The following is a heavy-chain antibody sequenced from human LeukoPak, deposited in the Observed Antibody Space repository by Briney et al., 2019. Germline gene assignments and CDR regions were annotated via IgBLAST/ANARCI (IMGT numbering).Heavy chain of an antibody. CDR1: GFTFRTNG. D-gene: IGHD2-2*01. CDR2: ISGSGAGT. CDR3: AKDQTDYCSSTSCRVGVNY. Sequence: GGSLRLSCVASGFTFRTNGMRWFRQAPGKGLEWVSAISGSGAGTYYADSVKGRFTMSGDNSKNTVYLQMNSLRAEGTAVYYCAKDQTDYCSSTSCRVGVNYWGQGTLVTVSS. V-gene: IGHV3-23*01. J-gene: IGHJ4*02.